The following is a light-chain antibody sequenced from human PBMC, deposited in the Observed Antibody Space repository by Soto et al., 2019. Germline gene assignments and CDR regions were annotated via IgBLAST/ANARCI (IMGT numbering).Light chain of an antibody. Sequence: EIVLTQSPGTLSLSPGERATLSCRASQSVSSSYLAWYQQKPGQAPRLLIYAASSMATGIPDRFSGSGSGTDFTLTISRLEPEDFAVYYCQQYGSSSWTFGQGTTVQIK. CDR1: QSVSSSY. CDR2: AAS. CDR3: QQYGSSSWT. V-gene: IGKV3-20*01. J-gene: IGKJ1*01.